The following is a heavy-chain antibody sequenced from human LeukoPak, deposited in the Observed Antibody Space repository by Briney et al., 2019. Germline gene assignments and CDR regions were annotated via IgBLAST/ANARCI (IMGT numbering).Heavy chain of an antibody. CDR2: IYSGGSR. J-gene: IGHJ4*02. CDR1: GFTVSSSY. V-gene: IGHV3-66*01. CDR3: ARDMNIYGSS. D-gene: IGHD5-18*01. Sequence: PGGSLRLSCAASGFTVSSSYMSWVRQAPGKGLEWVSIIYSGGSRYNADSVKGRFTISRDNSKNTLYLQMNSLRDEDTAVYYCARDMNIYGSSWGQGTLVTVSS.